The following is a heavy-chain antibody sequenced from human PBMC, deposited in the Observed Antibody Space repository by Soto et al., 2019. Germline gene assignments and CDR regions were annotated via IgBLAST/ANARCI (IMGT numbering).Heavy chain of an antibody. CDR3: GRAMGGRWEQLRIVDN. V-gene: IGHV1-18*04. D-gene: IGHD1-1*01. CDR1: GFTFSSHG. J-gene: IGHJ4*02. CDR2: ISGYSGNT. Sequence: QVQLVQSGPEVKKPGASVKVSCKASGFTFSSHGINWVRQASGQGLEWMGWISGYSGNTNFAQKLQDRVTMTTDTSTNTAHMELRSLTSDDTAVYYCGRAMGGRWEQLRIVDNWGQGTLVTVSS.